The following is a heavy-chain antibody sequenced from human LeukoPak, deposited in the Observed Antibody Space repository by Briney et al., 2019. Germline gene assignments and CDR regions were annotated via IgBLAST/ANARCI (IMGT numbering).Heavy chain of an antibody. CDR3: AIGPFDY. V-gene: IGHV4-39*07. CDR2: IYYSGST. J-gene: IGHJ4*02. CDR1: GGSISSSSYY. Sequence: PSETLSLTCTVSGGSISSSSYYWGWIRQPPGKGLEWIGSIYYSGSTYYNPSLKSRVTISVDTSKNQFSLKLSSVTAADTAVYYCAIGPFDYWGQGTLVTVSS.